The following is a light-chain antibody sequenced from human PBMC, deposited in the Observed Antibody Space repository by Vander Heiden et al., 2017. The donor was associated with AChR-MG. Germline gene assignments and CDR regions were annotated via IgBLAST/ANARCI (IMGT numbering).Light chain of an antibody. CDR3: QKNNYSPCT. CDR1: QGISHN. J-gene: IGKJ3*01. Sequence: DLQMPQSPSSLPACEGDSHTITCRTSQGISHNLARYQQKPGPPPKLLFYGASSLRSVLPSRCSSSGAGTVFTLTISGLQAEYVADFYRQKNNYSPCTFGQGTIVDLK. CDR2: GAS. V-gene: IGKV1-27*01.